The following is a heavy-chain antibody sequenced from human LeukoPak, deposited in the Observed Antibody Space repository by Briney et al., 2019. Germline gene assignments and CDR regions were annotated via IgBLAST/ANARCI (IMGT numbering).Heavy chain of an antibody. CDR1: GGTFSSYA. Sequence: ASVKVSCKASGGTFSSYAISWVRQAPGQGLGWMGGIIPIFGTANYAQKFQGRVTITTDESTSTAYMELSSLRSEDTAVYYCARAPVTGDYYYYYYMDVWGKGTTVTVSS. J-gene: IGHJ6*03. D-gene: IGHD2-21*02. V-gene: IGHV1-69*05. CDR3: ARAPVTGDYYYYYYMDV. CDR2: IIPIFGTA.